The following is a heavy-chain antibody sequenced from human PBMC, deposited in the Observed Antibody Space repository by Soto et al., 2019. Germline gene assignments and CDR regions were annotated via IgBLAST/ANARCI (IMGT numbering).Heavy chain of an antibody. Sequence: VKVSCKASGLPFSASAVQWVRQARGQRLEWIGWIVVGSGATKYAPKFQERVTITRDMSTSTAYMELSRLTSEDTAVYYCAAPPNRDAYNYDYWGQGTLVTVSS. CDR1: GLPFSASA. D-gene: IGHD5-12*01. V-gene: IGHV1-58*01. CDR3: AAPPNRDAYNYDY. J-gene: IGHJ4*02. CDR2: IVVGSGAT.